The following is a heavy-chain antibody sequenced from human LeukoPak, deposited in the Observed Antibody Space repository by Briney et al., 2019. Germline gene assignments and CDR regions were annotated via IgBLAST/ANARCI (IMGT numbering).Heavy chain of an antibody. Sequence: GGSLRLSCAASGFTFSSYWMSWVRQAPGKGLEWVANIKQDGNEKYYVGSVKGRFTISRDNAKNSLYLQMNSLRAEDTALYYCAKDAASAAATNWFDPWGQGTLVTVSS. CDR2: IKQDGNEK. CDR3: AKDAASAAATNWFDP. CDR1: GFTFSSYW. D-gene: IGHD6-13*01. V-gene: IGHV3-7*03. J-gene: IGHJ5*02.